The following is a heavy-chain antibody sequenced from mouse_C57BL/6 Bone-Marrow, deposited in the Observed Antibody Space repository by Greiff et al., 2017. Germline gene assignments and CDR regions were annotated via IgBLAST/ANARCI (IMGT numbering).Heavy chain of an antibody. D-gene: IGHD2-2*01. J-gene: IGHJ3*01. CDR2: IYPGGGYT. CDR1: GYTFTNYW. CDR3: ARVDGYDGAWFAY. V-gene: IGHV1-63*01. Sequence: QVQLQQSGAELVRPGTSVKMSCKASGYTFTNYWIGWAKQRPGHGLEWIGDIYPGGGYTNYNEKFKGKATLTADKSSSTAYMQFSSLTSEDSAIYYCARVDGYDGAWFAYWGQGTLVTVSA.